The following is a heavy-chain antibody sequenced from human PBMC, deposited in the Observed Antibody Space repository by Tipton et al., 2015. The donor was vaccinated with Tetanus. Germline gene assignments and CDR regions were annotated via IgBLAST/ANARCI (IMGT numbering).Heavy chain of an antibody. CDR3: AGEVSTQI. J-gene: IGHJ4*02. CDR1: DFTVSNYW. V-gene: IGHV3-7*01. Sequence: SLRLSCAASDFTVSNYWLTWIRQAPGRGLEWVANINSDGSKKNYVDSVKGRFTISRDNSKNSLFLQMNSLGAEDTAVYYCAGEVSTQIWGQGSLVTVSS. D-gene: IGHD2-2*01. CDR2: INSDGSKK.